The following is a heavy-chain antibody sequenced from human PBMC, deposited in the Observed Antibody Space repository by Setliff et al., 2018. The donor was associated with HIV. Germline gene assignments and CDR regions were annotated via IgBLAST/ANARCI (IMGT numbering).Heavy chain of an antibody. Sequence: SETLSLTCTVSGGSISRDSFYWGWFRRPPGEDLEWIGSNYHSGTTYYAPSLETRLTISVDTSTNQFSLKLTSVTAADTAMYFCAGDSGYPSNWFDPWGQGILVTVSS. CDR1: GGSISRDSFY. V-gene: IGHV4-39*02. CDR2: NYHSGTT. D-gene: IGHD3-22*01. J-gene: IGHJ5*02. CDR3: AGDSGYPSNWFDP.